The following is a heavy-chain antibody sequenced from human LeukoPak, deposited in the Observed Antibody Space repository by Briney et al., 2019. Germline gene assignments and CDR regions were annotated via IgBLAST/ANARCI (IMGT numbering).Heavy chain of an antibody. Sequence: ASVKVSCKASGYTFTGYYMHWVRQAPGQGLEWMGWINPNSGGTNYAQKFQGRVTMTRDTSISTAYMELSRLRSDDTAVYCCARVYDILTGYGYWGQGTLVTVSS. V-gene: IGHV1-2*02. D-gene: IGHD3-9*01. CDR1: GYTFTGYY. CDR3: ARVYDILTGYGY. J-gene: IGHJ4*02. CDR2: INPNSGGT.